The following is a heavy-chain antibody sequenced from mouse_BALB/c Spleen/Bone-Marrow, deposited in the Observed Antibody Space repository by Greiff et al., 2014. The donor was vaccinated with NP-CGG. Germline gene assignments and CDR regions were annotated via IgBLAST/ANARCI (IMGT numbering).Heavy chain of an antibody. J-gene: IGHJ1*01. D-gene: IGHD4-1*01. Sequence: DVQGVESGGGLVQPGGSRKLSCAASGFTFSSFGMHWVRQAPEKGLEWVAYISSGSTAIFYADTVKGRFTISRDNPKNTLFLQMTSLRSEDTAMYYCTRGGNWDDFDVWGAGTTVTVSS. CDR1: GFTFSSFG. CDR2: ISSGSTAI. V-gene: IGHV5-17*02. CDR3: TRGGNWDDFDV.